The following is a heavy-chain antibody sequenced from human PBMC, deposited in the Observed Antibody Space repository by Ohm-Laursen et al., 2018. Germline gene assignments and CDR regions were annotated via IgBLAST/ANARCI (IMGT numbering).Heavy chain of an antibody. D-gene: IGHD6-13*01. Sequence: SLRLSCTASGFTFSDYYMSWIRQAPGKGLEWVSYISSSGSTIYYADSVKGRFTISRDNAKNSLYLQMNSLRAEDTALYYCAKDSGGSSWYSGYYYYYYGPDVWGQGTTVTVSS. CDR1: GFTFSDYY. CDR2: ISSSGSTI. V-gene: IGHV3-11*01. J-gene: IGHJ6*02. CDR3: AKDSGGSSWYSGYYYYYYGPDV.